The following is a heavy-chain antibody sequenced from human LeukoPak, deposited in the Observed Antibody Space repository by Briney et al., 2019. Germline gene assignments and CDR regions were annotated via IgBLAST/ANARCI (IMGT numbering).Heavy chain of an antibody. Sequence: SETLSLTCTVSGVSISSYYWSWNRQPPGKGREWVGEINQSGSTNYTPSLKSRVTISVDTSKTQFSLKLSSVTAADTAVYYCGVRGVSGAFDIWGQGTMVTVSS. CDR3: GVRGVSGAFDI. CDR2: INQSGST. CDR1: GVSISSYY. D-gene: IGHD3-10*01. J-gene: IGHJ3*02. V-gene: IGHV4-34*01.